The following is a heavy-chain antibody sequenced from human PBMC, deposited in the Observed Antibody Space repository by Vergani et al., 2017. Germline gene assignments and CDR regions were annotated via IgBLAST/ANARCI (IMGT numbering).Heavy chain of an antibody. CDR1: GFSFRNAW. Sequence: EVQLVESGGGIVKPGGSLRLSCVASGFSFRNAWMNWVRRTPGKGLEWVGRIKSTFDRGTTDYAAAVKGRFTISRDDSKNTLFLQMNGLKTEDIGVYYCTTDPRSCGDGSCYWLRDHHYYGMVVWVQGTTVTVSS. D-gene: IGHD2-21*01. CDR2: IKSTFDRGTT. V-gene: IGHV3-15*07. CDR3: TTDPRSCGDGSCYWLRDHHYYGMVV. J-gene: IGHJ6*02.